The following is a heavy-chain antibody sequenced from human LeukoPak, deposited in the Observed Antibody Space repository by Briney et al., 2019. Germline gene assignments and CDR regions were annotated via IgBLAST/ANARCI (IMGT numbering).Heavy chain of an antibody. V-gene: IGHV4-39*07. CDR3: ARDGGTSIDY. CDR2: VYYSGSA. CDR1: GDSVSSGQFY. J-gene: IGHJ4*02. Sequence: SETLSLTCTVSGDSVSSGQFYWAWIRQPPGQGLEWIGTVYYSGSAFYHPSLKSRVTISVDTSKNQLSLKLSSVTAADTAVYYCARDGGTSIDYWGQGTLVTVSS. D-gene: IGHD3-3*01.